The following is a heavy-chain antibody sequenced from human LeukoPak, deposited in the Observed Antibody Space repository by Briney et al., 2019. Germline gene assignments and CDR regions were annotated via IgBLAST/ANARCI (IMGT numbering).Heavy chain of an antibody. CDR1: GGSISSYY. V-gene: IGHV4-59*01. CDR3: ARARSRYYGSGSYYPFDY. CDR2: IYYSGST. J-gene: IGHJ4*02. D-gene: IGHD3-10*01. Sequence: SETLSLTCTVSGGSISSYYWSWIRQPPGKGLEWIGYIYYSGSTNYNPSLKSRVTISVDTSKNQFSLKLSSVTAADTAVYYCARARSRYYGSGSYYPFDYWGQGTLVTVSS.